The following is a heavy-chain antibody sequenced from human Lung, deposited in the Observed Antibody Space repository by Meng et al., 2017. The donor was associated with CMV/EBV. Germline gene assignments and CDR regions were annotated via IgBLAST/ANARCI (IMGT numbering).Heavy chain of an antibody. V-gene: IGHV3-43D*04. CDR1: GFTFDGYA. CDR2: ISWDGGST. D-gene: IGHD6-19*01. J-gene: IGHJ6*02. Sequence: GESLKISCAASGFTFDGYAMHWVRQAPGKGLEWVSLISWDGGSTYYADSVKGRFTISRDNSKNSLYLQMNSLRAEDTALYYWEKGLRYYYGMDVWGQGTTVTVSS. CDR3: EKGLRYYYGMDV.